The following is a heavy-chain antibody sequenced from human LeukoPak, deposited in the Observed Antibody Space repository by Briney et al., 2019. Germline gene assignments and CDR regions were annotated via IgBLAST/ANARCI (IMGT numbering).Heavy chain of an antibody. CDR1: GGSISSYY. Sequence: SETLSLTCTVSGGSISSYYWSWIRQPPGKGLEWIGYIYYSGSTNYNPSLKSRVTISVDTSKNQFSLKLSSVTAADTAVYYCARDTVAGQIYFDHWGQGILVTVSS. D-gene: IGHD6-19*01. CDR2: IYYSGST. J-gene: IGHJ4*02. V-gene: IGHV4-59*01. CDR3: ARDTVAGQIYFDH.